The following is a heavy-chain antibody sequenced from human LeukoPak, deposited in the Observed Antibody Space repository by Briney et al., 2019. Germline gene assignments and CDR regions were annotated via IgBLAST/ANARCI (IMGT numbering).Heavy chain of an antibody. V-gene: IGHV1-24*01. CDR3: ATLAYDYVWGSYRYALYY. CDR1: GYTLTELS. CDR2: FDPEDGET. J-gene: IGHJ4*02. D-gene: IGHD3-16*02. Sequence: ASVKVSCKVSGYTLTELSMHWVRQAPGIGLEWMGGFDPEDGETIYAQKFQGRVTMTEDTSTDTAYMELSSLRSEDTAVYYCATLAYDYVWGSYRYALYYWGQGTLVTVSS.